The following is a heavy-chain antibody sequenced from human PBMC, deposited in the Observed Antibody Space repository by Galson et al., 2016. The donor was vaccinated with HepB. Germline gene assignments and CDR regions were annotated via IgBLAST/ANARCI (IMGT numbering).Heavy chain of an antibody. J-gene: IGHJ4*02. CDR1: GDSVSSNSAG. CDR3: ARSYLLGRGFGW. V-gene: IGHV6-1*01. Sequence: CAISGDSVSSNSAGWNWIRQSPSRGPEWLGRRFYRSNWQNDYAESVKSRITINPDTSRNQFSLQLNSVTPEDTAVYYCARSYLLGRGFGWWGQGTLVTVSS. D-gene: IGHD7-27*01. CDR2: RFYRSNWQN.